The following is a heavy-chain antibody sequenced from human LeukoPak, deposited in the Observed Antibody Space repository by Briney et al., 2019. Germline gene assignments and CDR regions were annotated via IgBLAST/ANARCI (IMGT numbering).Heavy chain of an antibody. J-gene: IGHJ4*02. Sequence: RGESLKISCKGSGYSFTSYWISWVRQMPGKGLEWMGRIDPSDSHTTYSPSFQDHVTISADKSISTAYLQWSSLKASDTAMYYCARHRMPGIAVAASDYWGQGTLVTVSS. CDR2: IDPSDSHT. D-gene: IGHD6-19*01. CDR1: GYSFTSYW. V-gene: IGHV5-10-1*01. CDR3: ARHRMPGIAVAASDY.